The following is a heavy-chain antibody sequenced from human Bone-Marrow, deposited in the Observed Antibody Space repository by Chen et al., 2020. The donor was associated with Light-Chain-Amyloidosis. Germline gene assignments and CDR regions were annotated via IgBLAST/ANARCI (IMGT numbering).Heavy chain of an antibody. V-gene: IGHV4-39*01. CDR1: GASISSIYCY. Sequence: QLQLQESGPGLVKPSETLSLTCPFSGASISSIYCYWGWIRQPPGKGLEWVGCIYYSGHTSYNPSLRSRIIIVLDTSKKQFSLKVNCVTAADTAVYFGGCYGGYRWFDPWGQGALVPVSS. D-gene: IGHD4-17*01. J-gene: IGHJ5*02. CDR3: GCYGGYRWFDP. CDR2: IYYSGHT.